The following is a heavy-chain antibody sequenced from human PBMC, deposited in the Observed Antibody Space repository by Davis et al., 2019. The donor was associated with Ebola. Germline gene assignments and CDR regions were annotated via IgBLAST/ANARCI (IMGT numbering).Heavy chain of an antibody. V-gene: IGHV3-9*01. J-gene: IGHJ4*02. CDR1: GFTFDDYA. CDR2: ISWNSGSI. Sequence: SLKISCAASGFTFDDYAMHWVRQAPGKGLEWVSGISWNSGSIGYADSVKGRFTISRDNAKNSLYLQMNSLRAEDTALYYCAKLVDIVVGTAPFDYWGQGTLVTVSS. CDR3: AKLVDIVVGTAPFDY. D-gene: IGHD2-2*03.